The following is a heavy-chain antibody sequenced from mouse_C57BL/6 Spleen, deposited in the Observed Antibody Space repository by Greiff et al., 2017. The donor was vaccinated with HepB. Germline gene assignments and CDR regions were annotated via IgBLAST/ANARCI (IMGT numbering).Heavy chain of an antibody. CDR1: GYTFTSYW. J-gene: IGHJ4*01. Sequence: QVQLQQPGAELVMPGASVKLSCKASGYTFTSYWMHWVKQRPGQGLEWIGEIDPSDSYTNYNQKFKGKSTLTVDKSSSTAYMQLSSLTSEDSAVYYCAQLNATVESAMDYWGQGTSVTVSS. D-gene: IGHD1-1*01. CDR3: AQLNATVESAMDY. V-gene: IGHV1-69*01. CDR2: IDPSDSYT.